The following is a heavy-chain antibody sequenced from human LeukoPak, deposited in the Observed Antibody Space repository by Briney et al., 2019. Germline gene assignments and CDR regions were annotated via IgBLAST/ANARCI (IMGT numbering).Heavy chain of an antibody. Sequence: GASVKVSCKASGYTFTSYGISWVRQAPGQGLEWMGGIIPIFGTANYAQKFQGRVTITADESTSTAYMELSSLRSEDTAVYYCARWDYGSGSSWFDPWGQGTLVTVSS. V-gene: IGHV1-69*13. CDR3: ARWDYGSGSSWFDP. D-gene: IGHD3-10*01. CDR2: IIPIFGTA. CDR1: GYTFTSYG. J-gene: IGHJ5*02.